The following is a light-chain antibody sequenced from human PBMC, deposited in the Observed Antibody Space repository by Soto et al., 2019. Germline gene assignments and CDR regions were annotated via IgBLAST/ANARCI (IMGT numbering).Light chain of an antibody. J-gene: IGLJ2*01. V-gene: IGLV2-23*02. Sequence: QSALTQPTSVPGSPGQSITISCTGTSSDVGTFDLVSWHQQHPGKAPKLLIFEVSQRPSGVSNRFSGSKSGNTASLTISGLQAEDEADYYCCSYANTSNVVFGGGTKLTVL. CDR1: SSDVGTFDL. CDR3: CSYANTSNVV. CDR2: EVS.